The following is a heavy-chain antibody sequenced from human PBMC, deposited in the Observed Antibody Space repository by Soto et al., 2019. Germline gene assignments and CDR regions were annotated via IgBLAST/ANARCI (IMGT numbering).Heavy chain of an antibody. Sequence: PSETLSLTCAVYGGSFSGYYWSWIRQPPGKGLEWIGEINHSGSTNYNPSLKSRVTISVDTSKNQFSLKLSSVTAADTAVYYCAGLYDFWSGYTYGMDVWSQGTTVTVSS. CDR2: INHSGST. J-gene: IGHJ6*02. CDR3: AGLYDFWSGYTYGMDV. D-gene: IGHD3-3*01. CDR1: GGSFSGYY. V-gene: IGHV4-34*01.